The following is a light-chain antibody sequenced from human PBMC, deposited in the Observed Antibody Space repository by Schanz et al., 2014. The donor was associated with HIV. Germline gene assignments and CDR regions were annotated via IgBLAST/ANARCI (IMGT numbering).Light chain of an antibody. CDR2: DVS. V-gene: IGLV2-8*01. CDR1: SSDVGGYNY. J-gene: IGLJ2*01. CDR3: QSYDSSLSGVV. Sequence: QSALTQPPSASGSPGQSVTISCTGTSSDVGGYNYVSWYQQLPGKAPKLMIYDVSNRPSGVSNRFSGSKSGNTASLIVSGLQAEDEAEYYCQSYDSSLSGVVFGGGTKLTVL.